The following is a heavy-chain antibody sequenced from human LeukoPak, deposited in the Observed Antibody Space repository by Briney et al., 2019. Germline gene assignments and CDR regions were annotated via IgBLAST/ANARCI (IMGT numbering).Heavy chain of an antibody. V-gene: IGHV3-74*01. J-gene: IGHJ5*02. Sequence: QPGGSLRLSCAASGFTFSSYWMHWVRQAPRKGPVWVSRINNDGSGTTYADSVKGRFTISRDDAKNTLYLQMNNLSAEDTGIYYCARDWRTSSLPLSSSSFYFDLWGQGTLVTVSS. CDR2: INNDGSGT. D-gene: IGHD6-6*01. CDR1: GFTFSSYW. CDR3: ARDWRTSSLPLSSSSFYFDL.